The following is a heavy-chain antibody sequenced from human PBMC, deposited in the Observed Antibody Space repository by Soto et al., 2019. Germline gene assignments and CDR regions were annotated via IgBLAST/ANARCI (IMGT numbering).Heavy chain of an antibody. J-gene: IGHJ4*02. CDR3: ARGYCADDICYYFDF. CDR2: ISTFNGDT. V-gene: IGHV1-18*01. D-gene: IGHD2-8*01. CDR1: GYTFPTYD. Sequence: QVQLVQSGPEVKKPGASVKVSCETSGYTFPTYDITWVRQAPGQGLEWMGWISTFNGDTKYEEKLQDRVTMTTDTFTATAYMELRSLGSDDTAVYYCARGYCADDICYYFDFWGQGTRVTVSS.